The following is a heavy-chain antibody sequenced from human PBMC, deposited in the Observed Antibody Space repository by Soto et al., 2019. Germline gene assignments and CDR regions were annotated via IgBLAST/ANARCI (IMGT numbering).Heavy chain of an antibody. CDR3: ARGKEGLGYCSGGSCYSAFDY. D-gene: IGHD2-15*01. J-gene: IGHJ4*02. Sequence: SVKVSCKASGGTFSSYTISCVRQAPGQGLEWMGRIIPILGIANYAQKFQGRVTITADKSTSTAYMELSSLRSEDTAVYYCARGKEGLGYCSGGSCYSAFDYWGQGTLVTVSS. CDR2: IIPILGIA. CDR1: GGTFSSYT. V-gene: IGHV1-69*02.